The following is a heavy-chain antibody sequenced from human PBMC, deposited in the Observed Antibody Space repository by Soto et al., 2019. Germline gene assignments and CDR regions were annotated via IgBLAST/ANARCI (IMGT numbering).Heavy chain of an antibody. J-gene: IGHJ4*02. V-gene: IGHV4-4*07. D-gene: IGHD3-9*01. Sequence: SETLSLTCTVSGGSISSYYWSWIRQPAGKGLEWIGRIYTSGSTNYNPSLKSRVTISVDTSENEFSLKLTSGTAADTAVYYCTRGPLMSEIDMLTGYYIFDYWGQGTLVTVSS. CDR3: TRGPLMSEIDMLTGYYIFDY. CDR2: IYTSGST. CDR1: GGSISSYY.